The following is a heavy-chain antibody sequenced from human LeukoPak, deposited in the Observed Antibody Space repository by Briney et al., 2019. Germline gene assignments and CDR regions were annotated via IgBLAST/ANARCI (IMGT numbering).Heavy chain of an antibody. CDR3: AKDRFGSLNYFGY. D-gene: IGHD1-26*01. J-gene: IGHJ4*02. V-gene: IGHV3-9*01. CDR1: GFTFDDYA. CDR2: ISWNSGSI. Sequence: GGSLRLSCAASGFTFDDYAMHWVRQAPGKGLEWVSGISWNSGSIGYADSVKGRFTISRDNAKNSLYLQMNSLRAEDTALYYCAKDRFGSLNYFGYWGQGTLVTVSS.